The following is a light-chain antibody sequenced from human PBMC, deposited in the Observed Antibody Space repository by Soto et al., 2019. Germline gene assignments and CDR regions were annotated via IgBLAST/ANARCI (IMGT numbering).Light chain of an antibody. V-gene: IGKV4-1*01. J-gene: IGKJ4*01. CDR1: QSVLYSSNNKNY. CDR3: QQYYSTPFT. CDR2: WAS. Sequence: SPDSLAVSLGERATINCKSSQSVLYSSNNKNYLAWYQQKPGQPPKLLIYWASTRESGVPDRFSGSGSGTDFTLTISSLQAEDVAVYYCQQYYSTPFTFGGGTKVDIK.